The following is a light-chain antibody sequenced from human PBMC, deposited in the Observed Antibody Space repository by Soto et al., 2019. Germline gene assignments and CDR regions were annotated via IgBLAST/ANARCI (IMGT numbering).Light chain of an antibody. J-gene: IGLJ1*01. Sequence: QSALTQPASVSGSPGQSITISCTGTSREVVGYIFFSWYQQHPGNAPKFMFYDVSNRPSGVSYRFSGSKSGNTASLTISGLQAEDEADYYCSSYTSSRTPPYVFGTGTKVTVL. CDR1: SREVVGYIF. CDR2: DVS. CDR3: SSYTSSRTPPYV. V-gene: IGLV2-14*01.